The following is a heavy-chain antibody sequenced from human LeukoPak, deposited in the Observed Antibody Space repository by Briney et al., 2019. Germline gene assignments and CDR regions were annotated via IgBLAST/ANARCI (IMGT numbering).Heavy chain of an antibody. V-gene: IGHV3-53*01. J-gene: IGHJ4*02. CDR2: IYSGGST. CDR3: ARRAGDYSHPYDY. D-gene: IGHD3-22*01. Sequence: GGSLRLSCAASRFTVSSNCMSWVRQAPGKGLEWVSLIYSGGSTYYADSVEGRFTISRDNSKNTLYLQMNSLRAEDTAVYYCARRAGDYSHPYDYWGQGTLVTVSS. CDR1: RFTVSSNC.